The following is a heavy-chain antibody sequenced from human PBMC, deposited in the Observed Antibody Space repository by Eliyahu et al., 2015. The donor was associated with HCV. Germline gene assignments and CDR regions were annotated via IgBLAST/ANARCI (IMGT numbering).Heavy chain of an antibody. CDR3: ARGIIYYDFWSGYRVGWFDP. D-gene: IGHD3-3*01. CDR2: XSAYNGNT. J-gene: IGHJ5*02. CDR1: GYTFXSXX. V-gene: IGHV1-18*01. Sequence: QVQLVQSGAEVKKPGASVKVSCKASGYTFXSXXISWVRQAPGQGLEWMGWXSAYNGNTNYAQKLQGRVTMTTDTSTSTAYMELRSLRSDDTAVYYCARGIIYYDFWSGYRVGWFDPWGQGTLVTVSS.